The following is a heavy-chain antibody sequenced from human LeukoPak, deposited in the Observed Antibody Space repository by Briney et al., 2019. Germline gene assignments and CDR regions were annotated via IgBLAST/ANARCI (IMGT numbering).Heavy chain of an antibody. D-gene: IGHD3-16*02. CDR3: ARDGVITFGGVIPPAHFDY. Sequence: GGSLRLSCAASGFTFSSYAMHWVRQAPGKGLEYVSAISSNGGSTYYANSVKGRFTISRDNSKNTLYLQMGSLGAEDMAVYYCARDGVITFGGVIPPAHFDYWGQGTLVTVSS. V-gene: IGHV3-64*01. CDR1: GFTFSSYA. J-gene: IGHJ4*02. CDR2: ISSNGGST.